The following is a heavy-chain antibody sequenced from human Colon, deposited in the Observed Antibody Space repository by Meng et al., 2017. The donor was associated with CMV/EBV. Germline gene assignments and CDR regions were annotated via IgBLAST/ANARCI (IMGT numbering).Heavy chain of an antibody. D-gene: IGHD2-2*01. J-gene: IGHJ4*02. Sequence: GESLKISCAASGFTFSDYYMSWIRQAPGKGLEWVSYISSSGSTIYYADSVKGRFTMSRDNVKKTLYLEMNNVRAEDTAVYYCARGYCSSISCNYFDNWGQGTLVTVSS. CDR3: ARGYCSSISCNYFDN. CDR1: GFTFSDYY. CDR2: ISSSGSTI. V-gene: IGHV3-11*01.